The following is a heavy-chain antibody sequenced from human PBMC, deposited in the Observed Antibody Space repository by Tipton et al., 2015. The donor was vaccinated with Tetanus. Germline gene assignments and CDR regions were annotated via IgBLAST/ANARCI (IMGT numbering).Heavy chain of an antibody. D-gene: IGHD3-3*01. J-gene: IGHJ4*02. CDR2: IYYSGDT. V-gene: IGHV4-31*03. CDR1: GGSISSGGYF. CDR3: ARANNDFPKKGPFDS. Sequence: TLSLTCSVSGGSISSGGYFWNWIRQHPGKGPEWIGYIYYSGDTSYNPSLKSRVSMSVDTSKNQFSLNLRSVTAADTAVYYCARANNDFPKKGPFDSWGQGSLVIVSS.